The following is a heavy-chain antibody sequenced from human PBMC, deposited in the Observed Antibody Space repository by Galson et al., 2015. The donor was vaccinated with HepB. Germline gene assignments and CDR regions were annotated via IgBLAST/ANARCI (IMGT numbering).Heavy chain of an antibody. CDR2: ISYDGSNK. CDR3: AKDSPPAVGIDY. V-gene: IGHV3-30*18. Sequence: SLRLSCAASGFTFSSYGMHWVRQAPGKGLEWVAVISYDGSNKYYADSVKGRFTISRDNSKNTLYLQMNSLRAEDTAVYYCAKDSPPAVGIDYWGQGTLVTVSS. D-gene: IGHD1-26*01. J-gene: IGHJ4*02. CDR1: GFTFSSYG.